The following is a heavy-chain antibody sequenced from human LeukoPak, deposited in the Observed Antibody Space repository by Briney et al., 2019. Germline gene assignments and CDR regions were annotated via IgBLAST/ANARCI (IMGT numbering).Heavy chain of an antibody. D-gene: IGHD6-13*01. CDR1: GGSISSSSYY. J-gene: IGHJ5*02. CDR3: ARHYSSRFDP. CDR2: IYYSGST. Sequence: PSETLSLTCTVSGGSISSSSYYWGWIRQPPGKGLEWIGSIYYSGSTYYNPSLKSRVTISVDTSKNQFFLKLSSVTAADTAVYYCARHYSSRFDPWGQGTLVTVSS. V-gene: IGHV4-39*07.